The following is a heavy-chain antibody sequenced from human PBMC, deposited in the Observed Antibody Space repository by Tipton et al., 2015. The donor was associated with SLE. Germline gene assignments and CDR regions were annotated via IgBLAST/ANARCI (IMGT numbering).Heavy chain of an antibody. Sequence: SLRLSCAASGFTFSSYWMSWGRQAPGKGLEWVANIKQDGSEKYYVDSVKGRFTISRDNAKNSLYLQMNSLRAEDTAVYYCARPRDYYDSSGYHHDAFDIWGQGTMVTVSS. CDR2: IKQDGSEK. CDR1: GFTFSSYW. V-gene: IGHV3-7*01. CDR3: ARPRDYYDSSGYHHDAFDI. J-gene: IGHJ3*02. D-gene: IGHD3-22*01.